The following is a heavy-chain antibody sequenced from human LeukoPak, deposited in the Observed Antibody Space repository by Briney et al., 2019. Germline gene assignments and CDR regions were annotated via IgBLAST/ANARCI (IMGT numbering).Heavy chain of an antibody. CDR2: ISYDGSNK. J-gene: IGHJ6*03. Sequence: GGSLRLSCAASGFTFSNYGMHWVRQAPGKGLEWVAVISYDGSNKYYGDSVKGRFTISGDNSNNTLYLQMNSLRAEDTAVYYCAKVYYDFWSGYHYYYMDVWGKGTTVTVSS. V-gene: IGHV3-30*18. CDR1: GFTFSNYG. D-gene: IGHD3-3*01. CDR3: AKVYYDFWSGYHYYYMDV.